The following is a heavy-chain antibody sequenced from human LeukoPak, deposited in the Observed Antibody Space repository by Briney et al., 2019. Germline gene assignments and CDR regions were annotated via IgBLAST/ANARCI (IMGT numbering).Heavy chain of an antibody. CDR3: ARDTGTAHFDS. CDR1: GGSFSGYY. J-gene: IGHJ4*02. D-gene: IGHD1-1*01. Sequence: SETLSLTCAVYGGSFSGYYWSWIRQPPGKGLEWIGEINHSGSTNYNPSLKSRVTISVDTSKSQFSLKLSSVTAADTAVYYCARDTGTAHFDSWGQGTLVTVSS. CDR2: INHSGST. V-gene: IGHV4-34*01.